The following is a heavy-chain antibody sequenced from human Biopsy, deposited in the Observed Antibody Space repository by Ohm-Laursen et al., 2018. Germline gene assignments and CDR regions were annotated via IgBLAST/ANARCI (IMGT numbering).Heavy chain of an antibody. CDR2: INSVGTI. V-gene: IGHV3-11*01. Sequence: SLRLSCTASGFIFSDYYMSWIRQAPGKGLEWVSNINSVGTIYYADSVNGRFTISRDNAKNSLYLQMNSLRVEDTAVYYCARSVGIMAAPIDYWGQGTLVTVSS. CDR1: GFIFSDYY. J-gene: IGHJ4*02. D-gene: IGHD3-16*01. CDR3: ARSVGIMAAPIDY.